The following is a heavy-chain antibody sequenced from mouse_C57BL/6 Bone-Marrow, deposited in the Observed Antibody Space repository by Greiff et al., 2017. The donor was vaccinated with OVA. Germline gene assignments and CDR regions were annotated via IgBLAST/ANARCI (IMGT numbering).Heavy chain of an antibody. Sequence: VQLQQPGAELVKPGASVKLSCKASGYTFTSYWMQWVKQRPGQGLEWIGEIDPSDSYTNYNQKFKGKATLTVDTSSSTAYMQLSSLTSEDSAVYYCHYYDYDEGYAMDYWGQGTSVTVSS. J-gene: IGHJ4*01. CDR1: GYTFTSYW. CDR3: HYYDYDEGYAMDY. D-gene: IGHD2-4*01. CDR2: IDPSDSYT. V-gene: IGHV1-50*01.